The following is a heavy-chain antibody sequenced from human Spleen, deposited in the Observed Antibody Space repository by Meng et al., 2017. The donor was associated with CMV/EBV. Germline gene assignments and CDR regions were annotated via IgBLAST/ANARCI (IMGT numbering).Heavy chain of an antibody. J-gene: IGHJ5*02. CDR2: INPNSGGT. V-gene: IGHV1-2*02. CDR1: GYTFTSYG. Sequence: VLLVQSGAEVHNPVPSLKLSFKASGYTFTSYGNSWVRQAPGQGLEWMGWINPNSGGTNYAQKFQGRVTMTRDTSISTAYMELSRLRSDDTAVYYCARVGPLTSNNWFDPWGQGTLVTVSS. D-gene: IGHD3-9*01. CDR3: ARVGPLTSNNWFDP.